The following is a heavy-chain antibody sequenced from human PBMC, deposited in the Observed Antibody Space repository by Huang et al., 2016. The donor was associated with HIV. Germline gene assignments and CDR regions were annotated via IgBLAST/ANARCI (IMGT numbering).Heavy chain of an antibody. J-gene: IGHJ4*02. CDR1: GFTFSSYA. V-gene: IGHV3-23*01. Sequence: EVQLLESGGGLVQPGGSLRLSCAASGFTFSSYAMSWVRQAPGEGLEWVSVSSGGGGSTYYADSVKGRFTISRDNSKNTLYLQMNSLRAEDAAVYYCAKDPYSSSWFDHFDYWGQGTLVTVSS. D-gene: IGHD6-13*01. CDR2: SSGGGGST. CDR3: AKDPYSSSWFDHFDY.